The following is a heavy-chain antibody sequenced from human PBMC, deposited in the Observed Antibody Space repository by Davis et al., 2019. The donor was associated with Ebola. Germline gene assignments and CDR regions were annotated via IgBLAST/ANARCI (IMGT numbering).Heavy chain of an antibody. Sequence: MPSETLSLTCTVSGRSITSSSYSWGWIRQPPGKGLEWIGSISYGGSIYYSPSLKSRVTISVDTSKNQFSLKVSSVTAADTAVYYCVKDDVTAGRFNYWGQGSLVTVSS. CDR3: VKDDVTAGRFNY. CDR1: GRSITSSSYS. J-gene: IGHJ4*02. D-gene: IGHD1-20*01. V-gene: IGHV4-39*01. CDR2: ISYGGSI.